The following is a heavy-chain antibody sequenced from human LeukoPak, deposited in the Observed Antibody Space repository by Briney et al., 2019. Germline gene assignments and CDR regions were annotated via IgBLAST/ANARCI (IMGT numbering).Heavy chain of an antibody. CDR2: INHSGST. V-gene: IGHV4-34*01. Sequence: SETLSLTCAVYGGSFSGYYWSWIHQPPGKGLEWIGEINHSGSTNYNPSLKSRVTISVDTSKNQFSLKLSSVTAADTAVYYCARKYFDWLYAFDIWGQGTMVTVSS. CDR3: ARKYFDWLYAFDI. CDR1: GGSFSGYY. D-gene: IGHD3-9*01. J-gene: IGHJ3*02.